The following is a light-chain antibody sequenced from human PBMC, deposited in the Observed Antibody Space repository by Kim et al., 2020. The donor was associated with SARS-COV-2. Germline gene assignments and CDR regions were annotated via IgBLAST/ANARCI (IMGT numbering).Light chain of an antibody. CDR2: DVS. CDR1: SSDVGYYNP. V-gene: IGLV2-14*04. CDR3: NSHTTSSTYV. J-gene: IGLJ1*01. Sequence: GQSITISCTGTSSDVGYYNPVSWYQQHPGKAPKLIMYDVSERASGVSNRFSGSQSGNTASLTISGLRAEDEADYYCNSHTTSSTYVFGSGTKVTVL.